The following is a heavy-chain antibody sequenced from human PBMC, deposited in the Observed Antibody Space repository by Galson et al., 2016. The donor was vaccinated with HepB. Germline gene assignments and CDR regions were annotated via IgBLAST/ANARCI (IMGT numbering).Heavy chain of an antibody. V-gene: IGHV3-23*01. D-gene: IGHD4-17*01. CDR1: GFVFSKFA. CDR2: ISNDGVNT. J-gene: IGHJ4*02. Sequence: SLRLSCAASGFVFSKFAMRWVRQAPGKGLEWVSTISNDGVNTYYADSVKGRFTVSRDNSRNTLYLQMNSLRADDTALYYCARGHDYGYYLATWGQGSLVIVFS. CDR3: ARGHDYGYYLAT.